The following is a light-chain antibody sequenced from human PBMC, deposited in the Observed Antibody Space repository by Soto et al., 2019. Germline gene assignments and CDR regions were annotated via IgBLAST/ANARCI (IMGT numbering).Light chain of an antibody. CDR1: SSDVGGYNY. Sequence: QSVLTQPASVSGSPGQSITISCTGTSSDVGGYNYVSWYQQHPGKAPKLMISEVSNRPSGISNRFSGSKSGNTASLTISGLQAEDEADYYCSSYGSGSTSVVFGGGTQLTVL. J-gene: IGLJ2*01. CDR2: EVS. V-gene: IGLV2-14*01. CDR3: SSYGSGSTSVV.